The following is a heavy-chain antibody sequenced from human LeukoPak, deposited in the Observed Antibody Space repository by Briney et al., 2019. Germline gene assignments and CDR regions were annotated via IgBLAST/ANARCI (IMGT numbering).Heavy chain of an antibody. V-gene: IGHV1-18*01. CDR2: NSAYNGNT. CDR3: ARDGGRRYFDWLYSTYYFDY. Sequence: ASVKVSCKASGYTFTSYGISWVRQAPGQGLEWMGWNSAYNGNTNYAQKLQGRVTMTTDTSTSTAYMELRSLRSDDTAVYYCARDGGRRYFDWLYSTYYFDYWGQGTLVTVSS. J-gene: IGHJ4*02. CDR1: GYTFTSYG. D-gene: IGHD3-9*01.